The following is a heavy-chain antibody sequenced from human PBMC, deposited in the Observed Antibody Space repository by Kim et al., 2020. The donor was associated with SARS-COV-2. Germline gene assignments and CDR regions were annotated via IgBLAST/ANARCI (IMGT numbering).Heavy chain of an antibody. Sequence: SETLSLTCAVYGGSFSGYYWSWIRQPPGKGLEWIGEINHSGSTNYNPSLKSRVTISVDTSKNQFSLKLSSVTAADTAVYYCARRGMVRGLTIYYYYGMDV. D-gene: IGHD3-10*01. V-gene: IGHV4-34*01. CDR2: INHSGST. CDR1: GGSFSGYY. CDR3: ARRGMVRGLTIYYYYGMDV. J-gene: IGHJ6*01.